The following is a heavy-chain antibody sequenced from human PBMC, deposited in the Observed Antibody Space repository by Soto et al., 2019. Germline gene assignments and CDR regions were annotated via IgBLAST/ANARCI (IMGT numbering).Heavy chain of an antibody. V-gene: IGHV2-5*02. CDR3: AHSLYSLSSFDY. J-gene: IGHJ4*02. CDR2: IYWDDDK. CDR1: GFSLSTSDVG. Sequence: QITLKESGPTLVKPTQTLTLTCTFSGFSLSTSDVGAGWIRQYPGKALEWLAAIYWDDDKRYSPALKSRLTITKDTSKNQVVLTMTNMDPVDTATYYCAHSLYSLSSFDYWGQGTLVTVSS. D-gene: IGHD6-6*01.